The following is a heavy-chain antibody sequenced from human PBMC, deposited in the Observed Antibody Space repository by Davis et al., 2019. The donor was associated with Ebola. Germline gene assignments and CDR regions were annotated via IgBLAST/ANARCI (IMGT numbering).Heavy chain of an antibody. CDR3: VRDYIFAFDL. V-gene: IGHV3-48*01. Sequence: GESLKISCAASGFTFSDFSMNWVRQAPGEALEWISYITTGGNAIHYADSVKGRFTVSRDNVKNSLFLQMNSLRGEDSAVYYCVRDYIFAFDLWGQGAQVTVSS. J-gene: IGHJ5*02. CDR1: GFTFSDFS. CDR2: ITTGGNAI.